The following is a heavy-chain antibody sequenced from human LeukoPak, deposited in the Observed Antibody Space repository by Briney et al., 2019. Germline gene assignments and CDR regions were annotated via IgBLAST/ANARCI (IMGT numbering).Heavy chain of an antibody. J-gene: IGHJ4*02. CDR2: IYYSGST. CDR1: GGSISSYY. V-gene: IGHV4-59*07. CDR3: ARVPDYVGGSYRYGYFDY. Sequence: SDTLSLTCTVSGGSISSYYWSWIRQPPGKGLEWIRYIYYSGSTNYNPSLKSRVTISVDTSKNQSSLKLSSVTAADTAVYYCARVPDYVGGSYRYGYFDYWGQGTLVTVSS. D-gene: IGHD3-16*02.